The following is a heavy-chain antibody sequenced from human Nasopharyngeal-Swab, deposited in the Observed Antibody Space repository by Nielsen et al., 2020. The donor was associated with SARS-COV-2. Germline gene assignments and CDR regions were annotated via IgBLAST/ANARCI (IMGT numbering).Heavy chain of an antibody. CDR1: GFTFSSYE. Sequence: GESLKISCAASGFTFSSYEMNWVRQAPGKGLEWVSYISSSGSTIYYADSVKGRFTISRDNAKNSLYLQMNSLRAEDTAVYYCARVGLHYYDSSGPFDHWGQGTLVTVSS. J-gene: IGHJ4*02. D-gene: IGHD3-22*01. CDR3: ARVGLHYYDSSGPFDH. CDR2: ISSSGSTI. V-gene: IGHV3-48*03.